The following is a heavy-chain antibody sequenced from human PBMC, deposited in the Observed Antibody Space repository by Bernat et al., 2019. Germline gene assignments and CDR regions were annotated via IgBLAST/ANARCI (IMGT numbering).Heavy chain of an antibody. CDR3: ARDYCSSTSCYHFDY. V-gene: IGHV3-33*01. Sequence: QVQLVESGGGVVQPGRSLRLSCAASGFTFSSYGMHWVRQAPGKGLEWVAVIWYDGSNKYYADSVKGRFTISRDNSENTLYLQMNSLRAEDTAVYYCARDYCSSTSCYHFDYWGQGTLVTVSS. CDR1: GFTFSSYG. J-gene: IGHJ4*02. D-gene: IGHD2-2*01. CDR2: IWYDGSNK.